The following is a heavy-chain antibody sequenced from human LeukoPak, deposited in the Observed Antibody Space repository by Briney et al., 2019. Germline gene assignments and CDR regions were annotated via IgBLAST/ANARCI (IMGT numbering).Heavy chain of an antibody. Sequence: PGGSLRLSCAASGFTFSDYYMSWIRQAPGKGLEWVSYISSSGSTIYYADSVKGRFTISRDNAKNSLYLQMNSLRAEDTAVYYCASFPVSGSLDAFDIWGQGTMVTVSS. CDR2: ISSSGSTI. J-gene: IGHJ3*02. V-gene: IGHV3-11*01. D-gene: IGHD1-26*01. CDR3: ASFPVSGSLDAFDI. CDR1: GFTFSDYY.